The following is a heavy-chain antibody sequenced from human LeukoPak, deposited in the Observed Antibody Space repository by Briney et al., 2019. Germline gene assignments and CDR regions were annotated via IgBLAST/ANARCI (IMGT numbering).Heavy chain of an antibody. CDR2: IYYSGST. CDR1: GGSISSGDYF. D-gene: IGHD3-22*01. Sequence: SQTLSLTRTVSGGSISSGDYFWRWIRQPPGKGLEWIGYIYYSGSTYYNPSLKSRVTISVDTSKNQFSLKLSSVTAADTAVYYCARLILWDSSGSQYYFDYWGQGTLVTVSS. J-gene: IGHJ4*02. V-gene: IGHV4-30-4*08. CDR3: ARLILWDSSGSQYYFDY.